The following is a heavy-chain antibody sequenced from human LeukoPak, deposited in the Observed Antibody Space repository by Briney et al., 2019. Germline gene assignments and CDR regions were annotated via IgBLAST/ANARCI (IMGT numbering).Heavy chain of an antibody. J-gene: IGHJ4*02. CDR3: AKEGIYLSGSFDY. CDR2: ISGSGGST. D-gene: IGHD1-26*01. CDR1: GFTFSSYA. Sequence: LAGGFPRLSCAASGFTFSSYAMSWVRQAPGKGLEWVSAISGSGGSTYYVDSVKGRFTISRDNSKNTLYLQMNSLRAEDTAVYYCAKEGIYLSGSFDYWGQGTLVTVSS. V-gene: IGHV3-23*01.